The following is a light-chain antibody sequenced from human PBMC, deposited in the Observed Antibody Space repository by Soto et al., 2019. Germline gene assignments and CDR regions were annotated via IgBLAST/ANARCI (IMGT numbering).Light chain of an antibody. V-gene: IGKV3-20*01. CDR1: QSVPHSC. CDR2: GAS. Sequence: EIELTQSPGTLSLSPGERATLPCRASQSVPHSCLAWYRQKPGQAPRLLIYGASIRATGIPVRFSGSGSGTDFTPTITRLEPEDFAVYYCQRYGASTTFGQGTKVDIK. J-gene: IGKJ1*01. CDR3: QRYGASTT.